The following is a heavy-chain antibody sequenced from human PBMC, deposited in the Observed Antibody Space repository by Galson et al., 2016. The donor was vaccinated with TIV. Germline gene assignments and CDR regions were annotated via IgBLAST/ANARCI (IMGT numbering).Heavy chain of an antibody. CDR3: ARGGGYSYDFRFWLDP. D-gene: IGHD3/OR15-3a*01. V-gene: IGHV1-69*10. CDR2: ITGIFGVA. Sequence: SVKVSCKASGVTFKSHAINWVRQAPGQGLEWMGGITGIFGVAKYAQKFQGRVTITADQSTNTAYMELNSLISEDTAVYYCARGGGYSYDFRFWLDPWGQGTLVTVSS. CDR1: GVTFKSHA. J-gene: IGHJ5*02.